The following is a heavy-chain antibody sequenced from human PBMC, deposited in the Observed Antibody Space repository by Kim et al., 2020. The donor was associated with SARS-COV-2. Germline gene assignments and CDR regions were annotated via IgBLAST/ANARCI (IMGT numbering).Heavy chain of an antibody. CDR2: ISAYNGNT. CDR3: ARDQETYYYDSSGYPLGY. J-gene: IGHJ4*02. D-gene: IGHD3-22*01. V-gene: IGHV1-18*01. Sequence: ASVKVSCKASGYTFTSYGISWVRQAPGQGLEWMGWISAYNGNTNYAQKLQGRVTMTTDTSTSTAYMELRSLRSDDTAVYYCARDQETYYYDSSGYPLGYWGQGTLVTVSS. CDR1: GYTFTSYG.